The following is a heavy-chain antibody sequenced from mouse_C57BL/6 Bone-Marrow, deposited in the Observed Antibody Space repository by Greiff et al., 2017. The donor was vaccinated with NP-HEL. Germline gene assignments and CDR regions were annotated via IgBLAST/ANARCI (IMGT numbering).Heavy chain of an antibody. CDR1: GYAFSSSW. Sequence: VQLQQSGPELVKPGASVKISCKASGYAFSSSWMNWVKQRPGKGLEWIGRIYPGDGDTNYNGKFKGKATLTADKSSSTAYMQLSSLTSEDSAVYFCARSEWLLDYWGQGTTLTVSS. D-gene: IGHD2-2*01. V-gene: IGHV1-82*01. CDR3: ARSEWLLDY. CDR2: IYPGDGDT. J-gene: IGHJ2*01.